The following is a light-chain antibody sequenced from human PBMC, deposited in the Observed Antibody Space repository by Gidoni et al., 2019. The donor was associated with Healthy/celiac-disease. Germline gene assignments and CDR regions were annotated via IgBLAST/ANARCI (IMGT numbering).Light chain of an antibody. V-gene: IGKV4-1*01. J-gene: IGKJ4*01. CDR3: QQYYNTLALT. CDR2: WAS. Sequence: DIVMTQSPDSLAVSLVERATINCKSSQSVLYSSNNKNYLAWYQQKPGQPPKLLIYWASTRESGVPDRFRGSGSGTDFTLTISSLQAEDVAVYYCQQYYNTLALTVGGGTKVEIK. CDR1: QSVLYSSNNKNY.